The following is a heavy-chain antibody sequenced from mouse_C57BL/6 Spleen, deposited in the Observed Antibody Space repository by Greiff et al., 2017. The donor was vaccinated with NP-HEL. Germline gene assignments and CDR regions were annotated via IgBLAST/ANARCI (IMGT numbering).Heavy chain of an antibody. D-gene: IGHD2-4*01. Sequence: EVQLQQSGPELVKPGASVKISCKASGYTFTDYYMNWVKQSHGKSLEWIGDINPNNGGTSYNQKFKGKATLTVDKSSSTAYMELRSLTSEDSAVYYCARGRLRRDMDYWGQGTSVTVSS. V-gene: IGHV1-26*01. CDR3: ARGRLRRDMDY. CDR2: INPNNGGT. CDR1: GYTFTDYY. J-gene: IGHJ4*01.